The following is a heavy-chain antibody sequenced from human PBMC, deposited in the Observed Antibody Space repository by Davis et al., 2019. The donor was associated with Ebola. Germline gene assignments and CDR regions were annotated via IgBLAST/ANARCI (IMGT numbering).Heavy chain of an antibody. Sequence: ESLKISCAASGFTFSSYSMNWVRQPPGKGLEWIGEINHSGSTNYNPSLKSRVTISVDTSKNQFSLKLSSVTAADTAVYYCARGRGYCSSTSCLRRYYYYMDVWGKGTTVTVSS. D-gene: IGHD2-2*01. V-gene: IGHV4-34*01. CDR1: GFTFSSYS. J-gene: IGHJ6*03. CDR2: INHSGST. CDR3: ARGRGYCSSTSCLRRYYYYMDV.